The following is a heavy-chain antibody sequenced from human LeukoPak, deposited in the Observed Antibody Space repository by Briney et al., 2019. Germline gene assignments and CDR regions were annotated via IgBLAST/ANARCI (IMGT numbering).Heavy chain of an antibody. Sequence: GGSLRLSCAVSGFTFSDYAMNWVRQAPGKGLERVSGISGSGGSTYYADSVKGRFTISRDNSKNTLYLQMSSLRAEDTAVYYCAKDQSSGNYGTRSFDYWGQGTLVTVSS. J-gene: IGHJ4*02. D-gene: IGHD3-10*01. CDR2: ISGSGGST. CDR1: GFTFSDYA. CDR3: AKDQSSGNYGTRSFDY. V-gene: IGHV3-23*01.